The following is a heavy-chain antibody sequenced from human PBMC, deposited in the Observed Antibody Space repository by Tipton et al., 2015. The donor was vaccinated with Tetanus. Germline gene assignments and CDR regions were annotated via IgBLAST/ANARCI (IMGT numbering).Heavy chain of an antibody. CDR3: AKDQSLSMVRDTRSFDY. CDR2: ISGSGGGT. Sequence: SLRLSCAASGFTFSNYGMHWVRQAPGKGLEWVSGISGSGGGTYYADSVRGRFTISRDNSKNTLYLQMNSLRAEDTAVYYCAKDQSLSMVRDTRSFDYWGQGTLVTVSS. CDR1: GFTFSNYG. D-gene: IGHD3-10*01. J-gene: IGHJ4*02. V-gene: IGHV3-23*01.